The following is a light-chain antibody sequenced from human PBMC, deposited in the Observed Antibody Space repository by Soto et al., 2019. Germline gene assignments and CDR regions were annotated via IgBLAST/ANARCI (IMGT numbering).Light chain of an antibody. CDR2: GAS. J-gene: IGKJ4*01. CDR3: QQYDSWPLT. V-gene: IGKV3-15*01. Sequence: EMIMKKNTATLSVSAGARATLSSRASQSVSSNLAWYQQKPGQAPRLLIYGASSRATGIPARFSGSGSGTEFTLTIRSLQSEDFAVYYCQQYDSWPLTIGGGTKVDI. CDR1: QSVSSN.